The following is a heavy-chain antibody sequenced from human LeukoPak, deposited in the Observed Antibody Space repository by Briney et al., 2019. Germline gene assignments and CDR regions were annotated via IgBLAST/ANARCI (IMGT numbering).Heavy chain of an antibody. CDR2: IHGDGSST. D-gene: IGHD5/OR15-5a*01. J-gene: IGHJ4*02. CDR3: ARESLYGGYFDY. CDR1: GSTFITYW. Sequence: PGGSLRLSCAASGSTFITYWMHWVRQAPGKGLVWVSRIHGDGSSTSYADSVKGRFTISRDNAKNTLYLQMNSLRAEDTAVYYCARESLYGGYFDYWGQGTLVTVSS. V-gene: IGHV3-74*01.